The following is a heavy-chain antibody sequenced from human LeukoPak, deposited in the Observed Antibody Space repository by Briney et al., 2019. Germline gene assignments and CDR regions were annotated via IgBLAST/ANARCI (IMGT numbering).Heavy chain of an antibody. J-gene: IGHJ4*02. CDR1: GFTFNNYA. Sequence: GGSLRLSCAASGFTFNNYAMTWVRQAPGKGLEWVSSISSSGGSTYFADSVKGRFTISRDNSKYRLSLQMSTLRAEDTAIYYCAKDGVGASFDYWGQGSLVAVSS. CDR2: ISSSGGST. V-gene: IGHV3-23*01. D-gene: IGHD1-26*01. CDR3: AKDGVGASFDY.